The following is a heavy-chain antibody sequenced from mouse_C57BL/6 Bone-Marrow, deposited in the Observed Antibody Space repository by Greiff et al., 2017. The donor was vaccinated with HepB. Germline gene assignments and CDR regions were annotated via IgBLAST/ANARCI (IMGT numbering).Heavy chain of an antibody. CDR2: INPYNGGT. CDR1: GYTFTDYY. J-gene: IGHJ4*01. Sequence: VQLKQSGPVLVKPGASVKMSCKASGYTFTDYYMNWVKQSHGKSLEWIGVINPYNGGTSYNQKFKGKATLTVDKSSSTAYMELNSLTSEDSAVYYCARKGPLDYYAMDYWGQGTSVTVSS. D-gene: IGHD2-10*02. V-gene: IGHV1-19*01. CDR3: ARKGPLDYYAMDY.